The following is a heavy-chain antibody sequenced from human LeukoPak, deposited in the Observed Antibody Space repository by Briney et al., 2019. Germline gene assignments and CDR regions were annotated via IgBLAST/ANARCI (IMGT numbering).Heavy chain of an antibody. V-gene: IGHV3-11*01. D-gene: IGHD4-17*01. CDR1: GFTFSDYY. CDR2: ISSSGSTI. Sequence: GGSLTLTCAATGFTFSDYYMSWIRQPPGKGLERVSYISSSGSTIYYADSVKGRFTISRDNSKNSLYLQMNSLRAEDTAVYYCARDRYDYGDYYYGMDVWGQGTTVTVSS. CDR3: ARDRYDYGDYYYGMDV. J-gene: IGHJ6*02.